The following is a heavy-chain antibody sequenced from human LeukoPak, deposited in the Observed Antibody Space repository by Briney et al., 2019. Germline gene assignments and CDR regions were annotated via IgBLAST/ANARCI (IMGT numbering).Heavy chain of an antibody. CDR2: IYYSGST. CDR1: GGSISSSSYY. J-gene: IGHJ5*02. CDR3: ARHSLGYCSSTSCSYNWFDP. Sequence: SETLSLTCTVSGGSISSSSYYWGWIRQPPRKGLEWIGSIYYSGSTYYNPSLKSRVTISVDTSKNQFSLKLSSVTAADTAVYYCARHSLGYCSSTSCSYNWFDPWGQGTLVTVSS. V-gene: IGHV4-39*01. D-gene: IGHD2-2*01.